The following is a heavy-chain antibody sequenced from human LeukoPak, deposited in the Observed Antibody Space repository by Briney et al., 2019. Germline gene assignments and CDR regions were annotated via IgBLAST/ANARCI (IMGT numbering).Heavy chain of an antibody. D-gene: IGHD5-24*01. V-gene: IGHV4-59*01. Sequence: SETLSLTCTVSGGSISSYYWSWIRQPPGKGLEWIGYIYYSGSTNYNPSLKSRVTISVDTSKNQFSLKLSSVTAADTAVYYCARVRSEKTYYYYYYMDVWGKGTTVTVSS. CDR1: GGSISSYY. CDR2: IYYSGST. CDR3: ARVRSEKTYYYYYYMDV. J-gene: IGHJ6*03.